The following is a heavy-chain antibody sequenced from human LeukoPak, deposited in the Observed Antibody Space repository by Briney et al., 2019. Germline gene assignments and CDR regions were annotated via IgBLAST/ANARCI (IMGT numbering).Heavy chain of an antibody. CDR2: MNPNSGNT. CDR1: GYTFTSYD. CDR3: AGNLYYYDSSGTGAYYFDY. J-gene: IGHJ4*02. Sequence: GASVKASCKASGYTFTSYDINWVRQATGQGLEWMGWMNPNSGNTGYAQKFQGRVTITRNTSISTAYMELSSLRSEDTAVYYCAGNLYYYDSSGTGAYYFDYWGQGTLVTVSS. D-gene: IGHD3-22*01. V-gene: IGHV1-8*03.